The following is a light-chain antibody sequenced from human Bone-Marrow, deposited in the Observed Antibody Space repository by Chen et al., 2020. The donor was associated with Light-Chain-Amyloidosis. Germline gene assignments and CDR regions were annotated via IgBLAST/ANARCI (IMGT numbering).Light chain of an antibody. Sequence: SYVLTQPPSMSVAPGQTATNACGGNNMGTTSVHWYKQTPGQTPLLVVYDDRDRPSGIPERLSGSNSGNTATLTISRVEAGDEADYYCQVWDRSSDRPVFGGGTKLTVL. CDR1: NMGTTS. V-gene: IGLV3-21*02. CDR3: QVWDRSSDRPV. CDR2: DDR. J-gene: IGLJ3*02.